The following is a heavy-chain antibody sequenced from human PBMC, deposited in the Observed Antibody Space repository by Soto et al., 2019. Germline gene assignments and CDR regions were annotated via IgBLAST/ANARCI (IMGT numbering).Heavy chain of an antibody. CDR2: IIPILGIA. CDR1: GGTFSSYT. CDR3: AGPGSLGSFDY. V-gene: IGHV1-69*02. Sequence: QVQLVQSGAEVKKPGSSVKVSCKASGGTFSSYTISWVRQAPGQGLEWMGRIIPILGIANYAQKFQGRVTITADKSTSTAYMELSSLRSEDTAVYYCAGPGSLGSFDYWGQGTLVTVSS. D-gene: IGHD7-27*01. J-gene: IGHJ4*02.